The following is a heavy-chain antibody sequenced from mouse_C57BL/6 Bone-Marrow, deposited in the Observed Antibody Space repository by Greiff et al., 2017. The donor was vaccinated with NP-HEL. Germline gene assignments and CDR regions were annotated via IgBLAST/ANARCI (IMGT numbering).Heavy chain of an antibody. CDR2: INPNNGGT. CDR1: GYTFTDYY. J-gene: IGHJ2*01. V-gene: IGHV1-26*01. CDR3: AKIYFYYFDY. Sequence: EVQLQQSGPELVKPGASVKISCKASGYTFTDYYMNWVKQSHGKSLEWIGDINPNNGGTSYNQKFKGKATLTVDKSSSTAYMELRSLTSEDSAVYYCAKIYFYYFDYWGQGTTLTVSS. D-gene: IGHD2-1*01.